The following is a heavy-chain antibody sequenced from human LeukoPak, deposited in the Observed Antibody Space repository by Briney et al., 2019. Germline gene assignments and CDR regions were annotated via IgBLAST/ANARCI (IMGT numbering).Heavy chain of an antibody. D-gene: IGHD6-13*01. CDR2: INPGDSDT. Sequence: GESLKISCKGSGYSFTTYWIGWVRQMPGKGLEWMGIINPGDSDTRYSPSFQGQVTISADNSISTAYLQWSSLKASDTAMYCCARIGTYAEFDYWGQGSLVTVSS. CDR1: GYSFTTYW. J-gene: IGHJ4*02. V-gene: IGHV5-51*01. CDR3: ARIGTYAEFDY.